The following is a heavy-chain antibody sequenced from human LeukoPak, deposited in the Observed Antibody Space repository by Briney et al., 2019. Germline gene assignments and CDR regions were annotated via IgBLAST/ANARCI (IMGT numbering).Heavy chain of an antibody. CDR2: IIPILGIA. D-gene: IGHD2-2*03. V-gene: IGHV1-69*04. CDR1: GGTFSSYA. Sequence: SVKVSCKASGGTFSSYAISWVRQAPGQGLEWMGRIIPILGIANYAQKFQGRVTITADKSTSTAYMELSSLRSEDTAVYYCASGYCSSTSCQTALYYYGMDVWGQGTTVTVSS. CDR3: ASGYCSSTSCQTALYYYGMDV. J-gene: IGHJ6*02.